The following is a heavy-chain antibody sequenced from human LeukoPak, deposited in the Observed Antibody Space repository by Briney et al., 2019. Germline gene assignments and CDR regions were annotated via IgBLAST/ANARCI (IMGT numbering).Heavy chain of an antibody. CDR1: RLTLSSYS. CDR2: ISTSSDTI. CDR3: ARDQKDYYDSTGYDC. J-gene: IGHJ4*02. Sequence: PGGSLRLSCVGSRLTLSSYSLNWVRQAPGKGPEWISYISTSSDTIYYADSVKGRFTISRDNAKNSLYLQMNSLRAEDTAIYYCARDQKDYYDSTGYDCWGQGALVTVSS. D-gene: IGHD3-22*01. V-gene: IGHV3-48*01.